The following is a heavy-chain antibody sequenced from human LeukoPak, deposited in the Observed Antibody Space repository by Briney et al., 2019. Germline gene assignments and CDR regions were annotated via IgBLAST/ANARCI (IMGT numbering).Heavy chain of an antibody. CDR1: GGTFSSYA. D-gene: IGHD2-2*01. J-gene: IGHJ4*02. V-gene: IGHV1-18*01. Sequence: ASVKVSCKASGGTFSSYAISWVRQAPGQGLEWMGWISAYNGNTNYAQKLQGRVTMTTDTSTSTAYMELRSLRSDDTAVYYCAREPRVVVPAAMNHFDYWGQGTLVTVSS. CDR2: ISAYNGNT. CDR3: AREPRVVVPAAMNHFDY.